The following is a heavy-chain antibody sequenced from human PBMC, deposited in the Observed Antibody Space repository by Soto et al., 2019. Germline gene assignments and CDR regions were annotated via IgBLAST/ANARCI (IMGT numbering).Heavy chain of an antibody. CDR1: GFTFSSYA. Sequence: EVQLLESGGGLVQPGGSLRLSCAASGFTFSSYAMSWVRQAPGKGLEWVSVMSGSGTGTYYADSVKGRFTISRDNSEKTLYMQMNSLRAEDTAVYYCAQGSGTRDAFDMWGQGTMVTVSS. V-gene: IGHV3-23*01. D-gene: IGHD2-2*01. CDR2: MSGSGTGT. J-gene: IGHJ3*02. CDR3: AQGSGTRDAFDM.